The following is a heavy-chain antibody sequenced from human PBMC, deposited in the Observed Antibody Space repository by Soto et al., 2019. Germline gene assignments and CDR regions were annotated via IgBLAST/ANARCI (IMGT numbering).Heavy chain of an antibody. CDR2: INHSGST. CDR1: GGSFSGYY. CDR3: ARVVAARSYRIDY. Sequence: QVQLQQWGAGLLKPSETLSLTCAVYGGSFSGYYWSWIRQPPGKGLEWIGEINHSGSTNYNPSLKSRVTISVDTSKNRFSLKLSSVTAADTAVYYCARVVAARSYRIDYWGQGTLVTVSS. D-gene: IGHD6-6*01. J-gene: IGHJ4*02. V-gene: IGHV4-34*01.